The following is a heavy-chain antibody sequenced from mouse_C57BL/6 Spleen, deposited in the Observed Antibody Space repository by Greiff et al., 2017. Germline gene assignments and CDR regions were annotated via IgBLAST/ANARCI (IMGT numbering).Heavy chain of an antibody. CDR2: IYPGGGYT. Sequence: QVQLQQSGAELVRPGTSVKMSCKASGYTFTNYWIGWAKQRPGHGLEWIGDIYPGGGYTNYNEKFKGKATLTADKSSSTAYMQFSSLTSEDSAIYYCARNAAQALFAYWGQGTLVTVSA. CDR1: GYTFTNYW. V-gene: IGHV1-63*01. J-gene: IGHJ3*01. CDR3: ARNAAQALFAY.